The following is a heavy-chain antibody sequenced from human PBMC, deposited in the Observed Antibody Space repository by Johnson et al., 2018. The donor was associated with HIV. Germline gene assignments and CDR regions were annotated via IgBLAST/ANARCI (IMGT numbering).Heavy chain of an antibody. J-gene: IGHJ3*02. CDR2: IYSGGST. V-gene: IGHV3-66*01. D-gene: IGHD6-19*01. CDR3: ARDAGQWLDDAFDI. CDR1: GFTVSSNY. Sequence: MHLVESGGGLVQPGGSLRLSCAASGFTVSSNYMSWVRQAPEKGLEWVSVIYSGGSTYYADSVKGRFTISRDNSKNTLYLQMNSLRAEDTAVYYCARDAGQWLDDAFDIWGQGTMVTVSS.